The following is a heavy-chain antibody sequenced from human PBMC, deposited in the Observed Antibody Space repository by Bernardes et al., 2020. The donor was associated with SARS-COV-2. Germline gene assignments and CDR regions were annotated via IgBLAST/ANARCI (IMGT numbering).Heavy chain of an antibody. CDR1: GGSISSYY. J-gene: IGHJ3*02. D-gene: IGHD3-22*01. CDR3: AREPRSSGYYNDAFDI. Sequence: SETLSLTCTVSGGSISSYYWSWIRQPPGKGLEWIGYIYYSGSTNYNPSLKSRVTISVDTSKNQFSLKLSSVTAADTAVYYCAREPRSSGYYNDAFDIWGQGTMVTVSS. CDR2: IYYSGST. V-gene: IGHV4-59*01.